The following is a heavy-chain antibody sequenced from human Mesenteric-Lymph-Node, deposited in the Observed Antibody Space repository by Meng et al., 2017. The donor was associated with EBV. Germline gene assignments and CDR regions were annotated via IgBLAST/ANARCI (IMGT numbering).Heavy chain of an antibody. Sequence: GPGRGNALETLSLTCAVSCGSISSINWWTWVRQPPGKGLEWIGEIYHSGSTNYNPSLKSRVTISVDKSKNQFSLKLSSVTAADTAIYYCAKAEGGTYPPFDSWGQGTLVTVSS. CDR3: AKAEGGTYPPFDS. CDR2: IYHSGST. D-gene: IGHD1-7*01. V-gene: IGHV4-4*02. J-gene: IGHJ4*02. CDR1: CGSISSINW.